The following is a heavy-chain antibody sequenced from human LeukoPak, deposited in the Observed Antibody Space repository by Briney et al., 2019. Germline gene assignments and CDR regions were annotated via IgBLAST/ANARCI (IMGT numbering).Heavy chain of an antibody. D-gene: IGHD1-1*01. CDR3: AKHNWNYDS. CDR1: GFTFDDYS. J-gene: IGHJ5*01. V-gene: IGHV3-43*02. Sequence: GGSLRLSCAASGFTFDDYSMHWVRQAPGKGLEWVSLICGDGGTTYYADSVKGRFTISRDNSKNSLYLQMSSLRTEDTALYYCAKHNWNYDSWGQGTLVTVSS. CDR2: ICGDGGTT.